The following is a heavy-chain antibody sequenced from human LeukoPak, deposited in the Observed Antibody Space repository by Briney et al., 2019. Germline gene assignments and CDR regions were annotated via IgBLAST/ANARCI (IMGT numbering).Heavy chain of an antibody. J-gene: IGHJ4*02. D-gene: IGHD3-10*01. CDR2: ISGSGGST. Sequence: GGSLRLSCAASGFTFSSYAMSWVRQAPGKGLEWVSAISGSGGSTYYADSVKGRFTISRDNSKNTLYLQMNSLRAEDTAVYYCAKAKKPTMVRGENYFDYWGQGTLVTVSS. V-gene: IGHV3-23*01. CDR3: AKAKKPTMVRGENYFDY. CDR1: GFTFSSYA.